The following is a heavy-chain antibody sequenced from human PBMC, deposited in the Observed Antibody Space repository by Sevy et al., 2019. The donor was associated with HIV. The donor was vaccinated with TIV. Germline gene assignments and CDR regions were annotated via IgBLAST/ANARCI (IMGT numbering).Heavy chain of an antibody. J-gene: IGHJ6*02. CDR3: ASGMPGIAAPGVGDYYGMDV. CDR1: GGTFSSYA. D-gene: IGHD6-13*01. CDR2: IIPIFGTA. V-gene: IGHV1-69*13. Sequence: ASVKVSYKASGGTFSSYAISWVRQAPGQGLEWMGGIIPIFGTANYAQKFQGRVTITADESTSTAYMELRSLRSEDTAVYYCASGMPGIAAPGVGDYYGMDVWGQGTTVTVSS.